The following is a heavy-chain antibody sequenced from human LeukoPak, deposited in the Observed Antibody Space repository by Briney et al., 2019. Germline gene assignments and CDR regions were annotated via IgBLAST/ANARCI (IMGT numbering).Heavy chain of an antibody. D-gene: IGHD3-9*01. V-gene: IGHV4-59*01. Sequence: GSLRLSCAASGFTFSDYYWSWIRQPPGKGLEWIGYIYYSGSTNYNPSLKSRVTISVDTSKNQFSLKLSSVTAADTAVYYCARDRRYYDILTGRYYYYGMDVWGQGTTVTVSS. CDR3: ARDRRYYDILTGRYYYYGMDV. CDR2: IYYSGST. J-gene: IGHJ6*02. CDR1: GFTFSDYY.